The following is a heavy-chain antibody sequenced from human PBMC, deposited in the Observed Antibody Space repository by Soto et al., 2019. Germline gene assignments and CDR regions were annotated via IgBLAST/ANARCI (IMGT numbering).Heavy chain of an antibody. CDR3: AKSPDKYTTYYFDY. CDR2: ISGSGGST. Sequence: GGSLRLSCAASGFTFSSYAMSWVRQAPGKGLEWVSAISGSGGSTYYADSVKGRFTVSRDNSKNTLYLQMNSLRAEDTALYYCAKSPDKYTTYYFDYWGQGTLVTVSS. J-gene: IGHJ4*02. D-gene: IGHD2-2*02. V-gene: IGHV3-23*01. CDR1: GFTFSSYA.